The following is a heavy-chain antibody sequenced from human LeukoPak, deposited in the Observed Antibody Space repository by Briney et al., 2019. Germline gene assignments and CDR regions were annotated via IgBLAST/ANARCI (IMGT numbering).Heavy chain of an antibody. Sequence: PGGSLRLSCAASRFTFRDYAMNWVRHAPGKGLEWVSSISGSSGNTYYTDSVKGRFTIYRDNSKSTLYLQMNSLRAEDTAVYYCAKGRGPGGIARHYIDYWGQGTLVIVSS. CDR2: ISGSSGNT. J-gene: IGHJ4*02. CDR1: RFTFRDYA. CDR3: AKGRGPGGIARHYIDY. V-gene: IGHV3-23*01. D-gene: IGHD2-21*01.